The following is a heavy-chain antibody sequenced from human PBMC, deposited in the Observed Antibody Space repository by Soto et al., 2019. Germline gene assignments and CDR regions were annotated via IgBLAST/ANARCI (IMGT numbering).Heavy chain of an antibody. D-gene: IGHD3-22*01. CDR1: GLTFSSYA. CDR3: AKGLRYYYDSSGHPAIFFDY. Sequence: GGSLRLSCAASGLTFSSYAMSWVRQAPGKGLEWVSAISGSGGSTYYADSVKGRSTISRDNSKNTLYLQMNSLRAEDTAVYYCAKGLRYYYDSSGHPAIFFDYWGQGTLVTVSS. V-gene: IGHV3-23*01. CDR2: ISGSGGST. J-gene: IGHJ4*02.